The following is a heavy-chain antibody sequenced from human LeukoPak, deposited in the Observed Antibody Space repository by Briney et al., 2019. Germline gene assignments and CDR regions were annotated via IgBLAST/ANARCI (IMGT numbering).Heavy chain of an antibody. Sequence: GGSLRLSCAASGFTFSSYAMSWVRQAPGKGLEWVSSISSSSSYIYYADSVKGRFTISRDNAKNSLYLQMNSLRAEDTAVYYCARDIRDDFWSGYYYGMDVWGQGTTVTVSS. CDR3: ARDIRDDFWSGYYYGMDV. CDR1: GFTFSSYA. V-gene: IGHV3-21*01. J-gene: IGHJ6*02. CDR2: ISSSSSYI. D-gene: IGHD3-3*01.